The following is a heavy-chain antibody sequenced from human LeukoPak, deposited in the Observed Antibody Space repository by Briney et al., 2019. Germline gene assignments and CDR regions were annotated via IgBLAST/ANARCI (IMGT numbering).Heavy chain of an antibody. CDR3: ATTKYRSSGYF. V-gene: IGHV1-2*02. CDR1: GYTFTGYY. D-gene: IGHD3-22*01. CDR2: ISPNSGDT. J-gene: IGHJ4*02. Sequence: GASVKVSCKASGYTFTGYYIHWLRQVPGQGLEWMGWISPNSGDTIYAQKFKGSVTMTTDTSISTAYMELRRLKSDDTAVYYCATTKYRSSGYFWGQGTLLTVSS.